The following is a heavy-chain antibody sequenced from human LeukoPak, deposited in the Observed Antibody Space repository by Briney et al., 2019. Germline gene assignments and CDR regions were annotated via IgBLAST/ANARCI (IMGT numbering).Heavy chain of an antibody. D-gene: IGHD3-22*01. CDR1: GFTFSNYR. CDR3: ARERGVYYDSTEIDY. Sequence: GGSLRLSCVASGFTFSNYRMHWVRQPPGKGLEWVSSISSSSSYIYYADSVKGRFTISRDNAKNSLYLQMNSLRAEDTAVYYCARERGVYYDSTEIDYWGQGTLVTVSS. J-gene: IGHJ4*02. CDR2: ISSSSSYI. V-gene: IGHV3-21*01.